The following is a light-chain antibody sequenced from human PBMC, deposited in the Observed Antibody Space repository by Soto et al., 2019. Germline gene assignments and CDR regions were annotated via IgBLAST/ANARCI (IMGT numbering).Light chain of an antibody. V-gene: IGKV3-15*01. CDR2: GAS. Sequence: EIVMTQSPATLSVSPGERATLSCRASQSVSSNLAWYQQRPGQAPRLLIYGASTRATGITARFSGSGSGTEFTLTISSLQSEDFAVYYCQQYNNWLASTFGQGTKVEIK. J-gene: IGKJ1*01. CDR3: QQYNNWLAST. CDR1: QSVSSN.